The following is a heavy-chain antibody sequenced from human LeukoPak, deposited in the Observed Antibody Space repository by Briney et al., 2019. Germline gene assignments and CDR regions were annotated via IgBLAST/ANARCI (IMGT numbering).Heavy chain of an antibody. D-gene: IGHD6-19*01. Sequence: SETLSLTCTVSGGSISSYYWSWIRQPPGKGLEWIGYIYYSGSTNYNPSLKSRVTMSVDTSKNQFSLKLSSVTAADTAVYYCSRYSRGWYEAFDIWGQGTMVTVSS. V-gene: IGHV4-59*12. J-gene: IGHJ3*02. CDR3: SRYSRGWYEAFDI. CDR1: GGSISSYY. CDR2: IYYSGST.